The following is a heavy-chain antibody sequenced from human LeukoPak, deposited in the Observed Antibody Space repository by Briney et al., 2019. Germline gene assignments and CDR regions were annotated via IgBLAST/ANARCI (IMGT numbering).Heavy chain of an antibody. CDR3: TTGVGIPFDQ. V-gene: IGHV3-15*01. J-gene: IGHJ4*02. D-gene: IGHD2-21*01. Sequence: GGSLRLSCAASGFTFSYAWMSWLRQAPGKGLDWVGRIKSKADAGTTDYAAPVKGRFVISRDDSKSTVYLQMNSLKTEDTAVYYCTTGVGIPFDQWGQGTLVTVSS. CDR2: IKSKADAGTT. CDR1: GFTFSYAW.